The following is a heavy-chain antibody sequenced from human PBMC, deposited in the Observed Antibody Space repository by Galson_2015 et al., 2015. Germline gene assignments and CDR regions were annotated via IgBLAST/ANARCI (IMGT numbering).Heavy chain of an antibody. CDR1: GFTFSSYG. V-gene: IGHV3-30*18. J-gene: IGHJ6*02. Sequence: SLRLSCAASGFTFSSYGMHWVRQAPGKGLEWVAVISDGGGSKYYADSVKGRFTISRDNSKNTLYLQMNSLRAEDTAVYYCAKDGDRCEQHHLGYYYYALDFWGQGTPVTVSS. D-gene: IGHD6-13*01. CDR2: ISDGGGSK. CDR3: AKDGDRCEQHHLGYYYYALDF.